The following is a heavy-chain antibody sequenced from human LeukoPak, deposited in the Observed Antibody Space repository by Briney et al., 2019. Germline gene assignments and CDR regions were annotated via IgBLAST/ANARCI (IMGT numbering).Heavy chain of an antibody. J-gene: IGHJ4*02. CDR1: GGSISSSSYY. CDR2: IDYSGSA. Sequence: PSETLSLTCTVSGGSISSSSYYWGWIRQPPGKGLEWVGSIDYSGSAYYNPSLKSRVTISVDTSKNQFSQKLTSVTAADTAVHYCASRIAAGGNVDCWGQGTLVTVSS. V-gene: IGHV4-39*01. CDR3: ASRIAAGGNVDC. D-gene: IGHD6-13*01.